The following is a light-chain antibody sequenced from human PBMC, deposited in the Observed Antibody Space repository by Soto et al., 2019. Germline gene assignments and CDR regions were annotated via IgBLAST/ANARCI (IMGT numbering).Light chain of an antibody. Sequence: EIVLTQSPGTLSLSPGERATLSCRASQSVRTSYLAWYQQKPGQPPRLLIYGASSRATAIPDRFSGSGSGTDFTLTVSRLEPEDFAVYYCHNYGSSIGTFGQGTKVEIK. V-gene: IGKV3-20*01. CDR1: QSVRTSY. CDR2: GAS. J-gene: IGKJ1*01. CDR3: HNYGSSIGT.